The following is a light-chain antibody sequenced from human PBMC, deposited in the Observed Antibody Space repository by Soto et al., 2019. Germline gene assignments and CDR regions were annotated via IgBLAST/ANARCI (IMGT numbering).Light chain of an antibody. CDR3: QSYDSSLSGSV. CDR2: RNS. Sequence: QPVLTQPPSVSGAPGQRVTISCTGSSSNIGAGYDVHWYQQLPGTAPKLLIYRNSNRPSGVPDRFSGSKSGTSASLAITGLQAEDEVDYYCQSYDSSLSGSVFGGGTKLTVL. CDR1: SSNIGAGYD. J-gene: IGLJ3*02. V-gene: IGLV1-40*01.